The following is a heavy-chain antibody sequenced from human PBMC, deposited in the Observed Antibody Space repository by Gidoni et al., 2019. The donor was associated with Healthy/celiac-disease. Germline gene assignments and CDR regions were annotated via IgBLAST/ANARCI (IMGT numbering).Heavy chain of an antibody. J-gene: IGHJ6*02. CDR3: ARDVGIVVVPAAMGYYYYGMDV. Sequence: QVQLVQSGAEVKKPGSSVKVSCKASGGTFSSYAISWVRQAPGQGLEWMGGIIPIFGTANYAQKFQGRVTITADEATSTAYMELSSLRSEDTAVYYCARDVGIVVVPAAMGYYYYGMDVWGQGTTVTVSS. V-gene: IGHV1-69*01. CDR1: GGTFSSYA. D-gene: IGHD2-2*03. CDR2: IIPIFGTA.